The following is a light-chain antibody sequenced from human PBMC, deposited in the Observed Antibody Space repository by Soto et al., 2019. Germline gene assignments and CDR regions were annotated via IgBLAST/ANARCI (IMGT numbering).Light chain of an antibody. CDR1: QSISSR. Sequence: DIQMTQPPSTLSASVGDRVTITSRASQSISSRLAWYQQKPGKAPKLLVFEASRLESGVPSWFSGSGSGTEVTLTISSLQPDDFATYYCQQYNSYSLSLGGGTKVESK. CDR2: EAS. CDR3: QQYNSYSLS. V-gene: IGKV1-5*03. J-gene: IGKJ4*01.